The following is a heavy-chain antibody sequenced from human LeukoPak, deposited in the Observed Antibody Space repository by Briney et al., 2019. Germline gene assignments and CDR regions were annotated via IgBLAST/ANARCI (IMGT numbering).Heavy chain of an antibody. V-gene: IGHV4-34*01. D-gene: IGHD3-16*02. CDR1: GGSFIGFH. Sequence: SETLSLTCAVYGGSFIGFHWNWIRQPPGKGLEWIGDINHSGSTNYNPSLKSRVTISVDTSKNQFSLKLSSVTAADTAVYYCARDLPSYDYVWGSYRYPYSFDYWGQGTLVTVSS. CDR2: INHSGST. CDR3: ARDLPSYDYVWGSYRYPYSFDY. J-gene: IGHJ4*02.